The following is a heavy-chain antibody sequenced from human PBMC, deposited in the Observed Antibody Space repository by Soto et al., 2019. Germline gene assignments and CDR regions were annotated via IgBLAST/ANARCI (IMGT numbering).Heavy chain of an antibody. CDR1: GYSFTSYW. V-gene: IGHV5-10-1*01. CDR3: ARRCIAVAGSFCGMDV. Sequence: GESLKISCNGSGYSFTSYWISWVRQMPGKGLEWMGRIDPSDSYTNYSPSFQGHVTISADKSISTAYLQWSSLKASDTAMYYCARRCIAVAGSFCGMDVWGQGTTVTVSS. D-gene: IGHD6-19*01. J-gene: IGHJ6*02. CDR2: IDPSDSYT.